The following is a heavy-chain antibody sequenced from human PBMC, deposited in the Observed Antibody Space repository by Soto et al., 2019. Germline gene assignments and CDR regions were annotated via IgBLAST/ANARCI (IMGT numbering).Heavy chain of an antibody. V-gene: IGHV1-69*13. D-gene: IGHD3-3*01. CDR1: GGTFSTYA. CDR2: IIPIFGTA. Sequence: GASVKVSCKASGGTFSTYAISWVRQAPGQGLEWMGGIIPIFGTAKYAQKFQGRVTITADESTSTAYMELSSLRSEGTAVYYCAREIFGVIISGGRDAFDIWGQGTMVTVSS. CDR3: AREIFGVIISGGRDAFDI. J-gene: IGHJ3*02.